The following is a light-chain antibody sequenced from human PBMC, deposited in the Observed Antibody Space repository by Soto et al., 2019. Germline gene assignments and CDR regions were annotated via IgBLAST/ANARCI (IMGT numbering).Light chain of an antibody. V-gene: IGKV3-20*01. CDR1: QSVSNNY. CDR3: QQYHIYSGT. J-gene: IGKJ1*01. CDR2: GAS. Sequence: ELVLTQSPGTLSLSPWERATLSCRASQSVSNNYLAWYQQKPGQAPRLLIYGASNRATGIPSRFSGSGSGTEFTLTINSLQPDDFATYYCQQYHIYSGTFGQGTKVDIK.